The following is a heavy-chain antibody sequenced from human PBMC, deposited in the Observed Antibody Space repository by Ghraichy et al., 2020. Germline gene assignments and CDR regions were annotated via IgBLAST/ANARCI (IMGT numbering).Heavy chain of an antibody. CDR2: ISYDGSNK. CDR1: GFTFSSYG. Sequence: GESLNISCAASGFTFSSYGMHWVRQAPGKGLEWVAVISYDGSNKYYADSVKGRFTISRDNSKNTLYLQMNSLRAEDTAVYYCAKEAGVVNKGYWFDPWGQGTLVTVSS. V-gene: IGHV3-30*18. J-gene: IGHJ5*02. CDR3: AKEAGVVNKGYWFDP. D-gene: IGHD3-3*01.